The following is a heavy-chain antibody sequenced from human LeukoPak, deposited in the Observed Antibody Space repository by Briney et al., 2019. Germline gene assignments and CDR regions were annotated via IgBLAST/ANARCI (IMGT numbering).Heavy chain of an antibody. D-gene: IGHD3-10*01. CDR2: IYHRGST. Sequence: PSETPSLTCTVSGFSINTGGYSWNWIRQPPGQGLEWIGSIYHRGSTSYTPSLASRVTISLDTSENQFSLKLSTVAAADTAVYYCARDRGSGYFDYWGQGALVTVSS. CDR1: GFSINTGGYS. V-gene: IGHV4-30-2*01. CDR3: ARDRGSGYFDY. J-gene: IGHJ4*02.